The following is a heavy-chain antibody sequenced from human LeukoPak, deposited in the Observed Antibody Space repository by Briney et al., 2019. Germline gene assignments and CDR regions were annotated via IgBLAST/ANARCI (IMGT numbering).Heavy chain of an antibody. Sequence: GASVKVSCKVSGYTLTELSMHWVRQAPGKGREWMGGFDPEDGETIYAQTFQGRVTMTEETSTDTAYMELSSLRSEDTAVYYCATASHIAVAGFRLKGVFDYWGQGTLVTVSS. CDR2: FDPEDGET. CDR3: ATASHIAVAGFRLKGVFDY. J-gene: IGHJ4*02. CDR1: GYTLTELS. D-gene: IGHD6-19*01. V-gene: IGHV1-24*01.